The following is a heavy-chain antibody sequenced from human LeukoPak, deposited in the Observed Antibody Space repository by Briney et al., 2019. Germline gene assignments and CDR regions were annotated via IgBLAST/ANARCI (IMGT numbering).Heavy chain of an antibody. D-gene: IGHD3-10*01. V-gene: IGHV3-48*02. CDR1: GFIFTDYS. Sequence: PGGSLRLSCVASGFIFTDYSINWVRQAPGKGLEWVSYVGTSIGAISYADSVKGRLIISRDNAQKSLYLQMNSLRDEDTAVYYCARDRGYAFDFWGQGTMVTVSS. CDR3: ARDRGYAFDF. CDR2: VGTSIGAI. J-gene: IGHJ3*01.